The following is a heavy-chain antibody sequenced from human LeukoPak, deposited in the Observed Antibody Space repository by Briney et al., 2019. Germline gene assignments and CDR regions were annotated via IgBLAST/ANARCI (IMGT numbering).Heavy chain of an antibody. D-gene: IGHD4-23*01. CDR1: GGSISSSSYY. CDR2: IYYSGST. V-gene: IGHV4-39*01. CDR3: ARQGDGGRAFDY. Sequence: SETLSLTCTASGGSISSSSYYWGWIRQPPGKGLEWIGTIYYSGSTYYNPSVKSRVSLSVDTPKNQFSLRLTSVTATDTAVYYCARQGDGGRAFDYWGQGILVTVSS. J-gene: IGHJ4*02.